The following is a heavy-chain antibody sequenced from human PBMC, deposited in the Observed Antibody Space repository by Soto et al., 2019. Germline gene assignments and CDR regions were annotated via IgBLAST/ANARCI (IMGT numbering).Heavy chain of an antibody. CDR3: ARYGNSNWFDP. D-gene: IGHD1-1*01. CDR1: GFTFSSYT. Sequence: PGGSLRLSCAASGFTFSSYTMNWVRQAPGKGLEWVSSISTSSSNIYYADSVKGRLTISRGNAKNSLYLQMNSLRAEDTAVYYCARYGNSNWFDPWGQGTLVTVSS. CDR2: ISTSSSNI. J-gene: IGHJ5*02. V-gene: IGHV3-21*01.